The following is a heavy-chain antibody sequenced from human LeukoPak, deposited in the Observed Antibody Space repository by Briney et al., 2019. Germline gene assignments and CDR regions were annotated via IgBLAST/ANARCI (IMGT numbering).Heavy chain of an antibody. CDR1: GFTFSSYA. CDR3: AKDRERFLEWLSSDFDY. Sequence: GGSLRLSCAASGFTFSSYAMSWVRQAPGKGLEWVSAISGSGGSTYYADSVKGRFTISRDNSKNTLYLQKNSLRAEDTAVYYCAKDRERFLEWLSSDFDYWGQGTLVTVSS. V-gene: IGHV3-23*01. CDR2: ISGSGGST. D-gene: IGHD3-3*01. J-gene: IGHJ4*02.